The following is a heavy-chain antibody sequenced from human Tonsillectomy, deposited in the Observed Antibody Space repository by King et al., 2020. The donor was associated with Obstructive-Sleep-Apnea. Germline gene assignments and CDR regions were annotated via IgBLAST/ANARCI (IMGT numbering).Heavy chain of an antibody. V-gene: IGHV1-24*01. Sequence: QLVQSGAEVKKPGASVKVSCKVSGYTLTELSMHWVRQAPGKGLEWMGGFDPEDGETIYAQKFQGRVTMTEDTSTDTAYMELSSLRSGDTAVYYCATAVVGYYYDSSAILRLPFDPWGQGTLVTVSS. CDR1: GYTLTELS. J-gene: IGHJ5*02. CDR3: ATAVVGYYYDSSAILRLPFDP. CDR2: FDPEDGET. D-gene: IGHD3-22*01.